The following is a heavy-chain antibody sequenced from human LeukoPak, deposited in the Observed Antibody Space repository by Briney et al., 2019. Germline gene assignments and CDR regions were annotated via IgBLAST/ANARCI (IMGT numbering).Heavy chain of an antibody. D-gene: IGHD1-1*01. V-gene: IGHV3-33*01. Sequence: GGSLRLSCAASGFTFSSYGMHWVRQAPSKGLEWVAVIWYDGSNKYYADSVKGRFTISRDNSKNTLYLQMNSLRAEDTAVYYCARSPNGVSAFDIWGQGTMVTVSS. CDR1: GFTFSSYG. CDR3: ARSPNGVSAFDI. J-gene: IGHJ3*02. CDR2: IWYDGSNK.